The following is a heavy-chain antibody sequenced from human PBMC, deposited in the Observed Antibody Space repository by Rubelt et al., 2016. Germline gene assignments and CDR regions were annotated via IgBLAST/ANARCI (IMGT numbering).Heavy chain of an antibody. Sequence: EVQLLESGGGLVQPGGSLRLSCAASGFTFSRYAMSWVRQAPGKGLEWISYISTSSSYTNYADSVKGRFTVSRDNAKNLLYLQMNSLRAEDTAVYYCAREGVGSDPWGQGTLVTVSS. CDR2: ISTSSSYT. CDR1: GFTFSRYA. V-gene: IGHV3-48*04. D-gene: IGHD3-16*01. J-gene: IGHJ5*02. CDR3: AREGVGSDP.